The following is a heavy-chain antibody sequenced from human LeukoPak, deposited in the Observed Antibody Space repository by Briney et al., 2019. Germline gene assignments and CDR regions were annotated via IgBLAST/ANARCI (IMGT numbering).Heavy chain of an antibody. J-gene: IGHJ5*01. CDR3: ARTEGTVAYDS. CDR2: INSDGSSI. V-gene: IGHV3-74*01. CDR1: GFTCSNYW. Sequence: PGGSLRLSCAASGFTCSNYWMHWVRQAPGKGLVWVSRINSDGSSITYADSVKGRFTISRDNAKNTLYLQVNSLRAEDTAVYYCARTEGTVAYDSWGQGTLVTVSS. D-gene: IGHD4-23*01.